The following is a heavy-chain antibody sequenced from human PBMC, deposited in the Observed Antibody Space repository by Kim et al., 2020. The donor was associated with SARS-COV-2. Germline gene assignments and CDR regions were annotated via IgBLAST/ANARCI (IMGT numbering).Heavy chain of an antibody. V-gene: IGHV3-64D*06. CDR1: GFTFSSYA. D-gene: IGHD3-10*01. CDR2: ISSNGGST. CDR3: VKDSYGSGSHYAFDI. J-gene: IGHJ3*02. Sequence: GGSLRLSCSASGFTFSSYAMHWVRQAPGKGLEYVSAISSNGGSTYYADSVKGRFTISRDNSKNTLYLQMSSLRAEDTAVYYCVKDSYGSGSHYAFDIWGQGTMVTVSS.